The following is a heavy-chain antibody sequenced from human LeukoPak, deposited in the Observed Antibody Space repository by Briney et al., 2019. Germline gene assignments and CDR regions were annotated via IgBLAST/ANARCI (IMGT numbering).Heavy chain of an antibody. CDR1: GGTFSSYA. D-gene: IGHD3-9*01. Sequence: ASVKVSCKASGGTFSSYAISWVRQAPGQGLEWMGGIIPIFGTATYAQKFQGRVTITTDESTSTAYMELSSLRSEDTAVYYCARSPSDFDWLIRTGRIYYMDVWGKGTTVTVSS. CDR3: ARSPSDFDWLIRTGRIYYMDV. J-gene: IGHJ6*03. CDR2: IIPIFGTA. V-gene: IGHV1-69*05.